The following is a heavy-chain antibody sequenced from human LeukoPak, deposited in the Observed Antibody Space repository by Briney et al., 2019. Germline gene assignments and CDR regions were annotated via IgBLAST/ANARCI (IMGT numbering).Heavy chain of an antibody. Sequence: SAKVSCKASGGTFSSYAISWVRQAPGQGLEWMGRIIPILGIANYAQKFQGRVTITADKSTSTAYMELSSLRSEDTAVYYCASSSIVVVVAATPTAFDIWGQGTMVTVSS. CDR1: GGTFSSYA. J-gene: IGHJ3*02. D-gene: IGHD2-15*01. CDR3: ASSSIVVVVAATPTAFDI. V-gene: IGHV1-69*04. CDR2: IIPILGIA.